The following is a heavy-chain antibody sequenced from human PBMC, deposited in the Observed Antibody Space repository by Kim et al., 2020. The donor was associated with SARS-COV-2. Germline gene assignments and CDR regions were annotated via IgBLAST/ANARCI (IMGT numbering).Heavy chain of an antibody. Sequence: RVTISVDTSKNQFSLKLSSVTAADTAVYYCARDLSPDYYGSGSYYNGFDYWGQGTLVTVSS. CDR3: ARDLSPDYYGSGSYYNGFDY. V-gene: IGHV4-30-2*04. J-gene: IGHJ4*02. D-gene: IGHD3-10*01.